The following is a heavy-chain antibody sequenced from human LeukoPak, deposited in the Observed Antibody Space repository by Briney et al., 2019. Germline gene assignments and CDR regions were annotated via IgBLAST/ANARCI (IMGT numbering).Heavy chain of an antibody. Sequence: ASVKVSCKASGYTFTGYYMHWVRQAPGQGLEWMGWINPNSGGTNYAQKFQGRVTMTRDTSISTAYMELSRLRSEDTAVYYCARGGEYSSSSSFDLWGQGTLVTVSS. CDR2: INPNSGGT. J-gene: IGHJ5*02. CDR3: ARGGEYSSSSSFDL. D-gene: IGHD6-6*01. V-gene: IGHV1-2*02. CDR1: GYTFTGYY.